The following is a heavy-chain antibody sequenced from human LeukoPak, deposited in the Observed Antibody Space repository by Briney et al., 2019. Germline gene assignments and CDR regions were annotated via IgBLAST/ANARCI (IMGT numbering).Heavy chain of an antibody. D-gene: IGHD6-19*01. CDR3: ARAISTVAGGGTFDY. V-gene: IGHV4-38-2*02. CDR1: GYSISSGYY. Sequence: PSETQSLTCTVSGYSISSGYYWGWIRQPPGKGLEWIGSIYHSGSTYYNPSLKSRVTISVDTSKNQFSLKLSSVTAADTAVYYCARAISTVAGGGTFDYWGQGTLVTVSS. CDR2: IYHSGST. J-gene: IGHJ4*02.